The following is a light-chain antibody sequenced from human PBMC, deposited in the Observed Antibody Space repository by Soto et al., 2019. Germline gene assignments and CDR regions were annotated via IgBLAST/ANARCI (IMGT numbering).Light chain of an antibody. J-gene: IGKJ2*01. CDR3: HQSFRNPQMHT. CDR1: QNINKY. Sequence: DIEMTQSPSSLVASVGDRVTISCRASQNINKYLNWYQQRPGKAPKLLIYAASTLQTGVPSRFSGRGFGTDFTLTISSLQPEDFAVYFCHQSFRNPQMHTFGQGTNLQMK. V-gene: IGKV1-39*01. CDR2: AAS.